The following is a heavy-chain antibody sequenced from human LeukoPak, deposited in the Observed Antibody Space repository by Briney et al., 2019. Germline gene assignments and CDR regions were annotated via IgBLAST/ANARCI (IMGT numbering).Heavy chain of an antibody. D-gene: IGHD3-22*01. CDR3: ARAIFDYYDSSGYSEGRDP. V-gene: IGHV3-74*01. J-gene: IGHJ5*02. CDR1: GFTFSSYW. Sequence: PGGSLRLSCAASGFTFSSYWMHWVRQAPGKGLVWVSRINSDGSSTSYADSVKGRFTIPSDNEKNTLYLKMNSLTAEDTAVYYCARAIFDYYDSSGYSEGRDPWGQGTLVTVSS. CDR2: INSDGSST.